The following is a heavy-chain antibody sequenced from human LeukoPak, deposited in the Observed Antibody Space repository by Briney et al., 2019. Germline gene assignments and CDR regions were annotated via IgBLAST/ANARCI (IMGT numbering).Heavy chain of an antibody. Sequence: GGSLRLSCAASGFTFSDYYMSWIRQAPGKGLEWVSYISSSGSTIYYADSVKGRFTISRDNAKNSLYLQMNSLRAEDTAVYYCARDDRAYCGGDCYPDYWGQGTLVTVSS. D-gene: IGHD2-21*02. CDR1: GFTFSDYY. J-gene: IGHJ4*02. V-gene: IGHV3-11*04. CDR2: ISSSGSTI. CDR3: ARDDRAYCGGDCYPDY.